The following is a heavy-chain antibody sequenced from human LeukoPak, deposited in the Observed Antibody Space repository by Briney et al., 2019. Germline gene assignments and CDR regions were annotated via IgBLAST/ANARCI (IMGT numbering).Heavy chain of an antibody. CDR3: ARDRAASFDY. J-gene: IGHJ4*02. CDR2: ISSSSSYI. Sequence: GGSLRLSCAASGFTFSSYSMNWVRQAPGKGLEWVLAISSSSSYIYYADSVKGRFTISRDNAKNSLYLQMNSLGAEDTAVYYCARDRAASFDYWGQGTLVTVSS. CDR1: GFTFSSYS. V-gene: IGHV3-21*01. D-gene: IGHD2-15*01.